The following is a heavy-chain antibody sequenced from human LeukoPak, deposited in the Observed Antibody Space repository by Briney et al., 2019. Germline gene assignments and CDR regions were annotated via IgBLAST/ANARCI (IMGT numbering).Heavy chain of an antibody. V-gene: IGHV1-2*02. CDR3: VKPTVQGWGSDWFDP. CDR1: GYTFTDYY. Sequence: ASVKVSCKASGYTFTDYYIHWVRQAPGQGLEWMAWINPESGGTKYAQSFQGRVTVTRDTSISTAYMELTSLSSDDTAVYLCVKPTVQGWGSDWFDPWGQGTLVTVSA. CDR2: INPESGGT. D-gene: IGHD7-27*01. J-gene: IGHJ5*02.